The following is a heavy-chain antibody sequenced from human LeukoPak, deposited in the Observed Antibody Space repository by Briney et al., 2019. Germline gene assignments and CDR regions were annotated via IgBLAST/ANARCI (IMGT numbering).Heavy chain of an antibody. V-gene: IGHV3-7*01. Sequence: GGSLSFSCVASGFTCSSIRLSWLPQAPGKGWEWVANLKQNGSENDYVDHGRVRFTIARDNAKDSLYLQLNSLRPEDTAVYYCARTSRWGSGWFLGVNAFDIWGQGTMVTVSS. CDR1: GFTCSSIR. CDR3: ARTSRWGSGWFLGVNAFDI. J-gene: IGHJ3*02. CDR2: LKQNGSEN. D-gene: IGHD6-19*01.